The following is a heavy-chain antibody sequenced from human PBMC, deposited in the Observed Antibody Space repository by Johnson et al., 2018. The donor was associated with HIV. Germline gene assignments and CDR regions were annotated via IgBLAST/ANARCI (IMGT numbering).Heavy chain of an antibody. CDR2: ITWHGGST. CDR3: ARSNSPGIAPSFTLYLATEVDAFDI. V-gene: IGHV3-20*03. D-gene: IGHD6-13*01. Sequence: VPPLESRGSLLRPGASPRLSSTASAFTFQEYGLRWVRQAPGKGLEWVSGITWHGGSTGYADSVRGRFTISRDNAKNSLYLQMNSLRAEDTALYYCARSNSPGIAPSFTLYLATEVDAFDIWGQGTMVTVSS. J-gene: IGHJ3*02. CDR1: AFTFQEYG.